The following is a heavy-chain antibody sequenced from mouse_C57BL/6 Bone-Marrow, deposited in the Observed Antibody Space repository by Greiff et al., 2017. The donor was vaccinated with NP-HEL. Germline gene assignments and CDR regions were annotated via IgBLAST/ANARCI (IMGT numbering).Heavy chain of an antibody. CDR1: GFTFSDYG. V-gene: IGHV5-15*01. Sequence: EVQGVESGGGLVQPGGSLKLSCAASGFTFSDYGMAWVRQAPRKGPEWVAFISNLAYSIYYADTVTGRFTISRENAKNTLYLEMSSLRSEDTAMYYCARQGYYGSSRYFDVWGTGTTVTVSS. D-gene: IGHD1-1*01. CDR3: ARQGYYGSSRYFDV. J-gene: IGHJ1*03. CDR2: ISNLAYSI.